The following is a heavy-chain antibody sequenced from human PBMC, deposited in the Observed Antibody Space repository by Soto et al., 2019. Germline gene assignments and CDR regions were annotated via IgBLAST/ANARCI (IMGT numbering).Heavy chain of an antibody. J-gene: IGHJ4*02. CDR2: INHSGST. Sequence: KPSETLSLTCGVYGGSFSGYYCSWIRQPPGKGLEWIGEINHSGSTNYNPSLKSRVTISVDTSKNQFSLKLSSVTAADTAVYYCARKFGDYVWGSYRHQYYFDYWGQGTLVTV. CDR3: ARKFGDYVWGSYRHQYYFDY. V-gene: IGHV4-34*01. D-gene: IGHD3-16*02. CDR1: GGSFSGYY.